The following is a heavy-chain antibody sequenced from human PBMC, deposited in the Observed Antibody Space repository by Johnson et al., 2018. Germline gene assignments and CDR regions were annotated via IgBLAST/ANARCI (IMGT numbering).Heavy chain of an antibody. CDR2: IYYSGST. CDR3: ARGGGADYYYGMDV. D-gene: IGHD3-16*01. Sequence: QVQLQESGPGLVKPSETLSLTCTVSGGSISSHYWSWIRQPPGKGLEWIGYIYYSGSTNYNPSLKSRVTISVDTSKNQFSLNLSSLTAADPAGYYLARGGGADYYYGMDVWGQGTTVTGSS. J-gene: IGHJ6*02. CDR1: GGSISSHY. V-gene: IGHV4-59*11.